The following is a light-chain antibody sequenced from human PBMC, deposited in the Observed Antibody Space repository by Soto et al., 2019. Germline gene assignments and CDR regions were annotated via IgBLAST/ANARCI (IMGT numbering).Light chain of an antibody. V-gene: IGLV2-8*01. CDR1: SSDVGGYNY. Sequence: QSALTQPPSASGSPGQSVTISCTGTSSDVGGYNYVSWYQQYPGRAPKLMIYEVTKRPSGVPDRFSGYKSGKTASLTVSGLQAEDEADYYCSSYAASNNFYFVFGGGTQLTVL. CDR3: SSYAASNNFYFV. CDR2: EVT. J-gene: IGLJ3*02.